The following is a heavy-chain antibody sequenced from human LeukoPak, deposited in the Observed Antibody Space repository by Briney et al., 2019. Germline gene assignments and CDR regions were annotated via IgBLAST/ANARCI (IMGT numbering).Heavy chain of an antibody. D-gene: IGHD1-26*01. Sequence: GGSLRLSCAASGFTFSSHSVNWVRQAPGKGLEWVSYISASSSTIYYADSVKGRFTISRDNARNSLSLQMNSLRDEDTAVYYCATLIVGASSGSHAFDIWGQGTMVTVSS. V-gene: IGHV3-48*02. CDR2: ISASSSTI. CDR1: GFTFSSHS. J-gene: IGHJ3*02. CDR3: ATLIVGASSGSHAFDI.